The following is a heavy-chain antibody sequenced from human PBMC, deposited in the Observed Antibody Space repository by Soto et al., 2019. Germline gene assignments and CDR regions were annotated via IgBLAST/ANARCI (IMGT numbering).Heavy chain of an antibody. Sequence: QVQLVQSGAEMKKPGSSVNVSCKAAGGTFSTYTITWVRQAPGQGLEWMGRIIPILGMPNYAQKFQGRVTITADQSTNTVYVELNNFRYEDTALYYCATASYGDRLDYWGQGALVTVSS. V-gene: IGHV1-69*02. CDR3: ATASYGDRLDY. CDR1: GGTFSTYT. D-gene: IGHD4-17*01. CDR2: IIPILGMP. J-gene: IGHJ4*02.